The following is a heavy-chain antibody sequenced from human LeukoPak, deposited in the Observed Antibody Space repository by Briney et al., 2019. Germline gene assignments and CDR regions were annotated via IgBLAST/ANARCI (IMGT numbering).Heavy chain of an antibody. D-gene: IGHD6-13*01. Sequence: EPSETLSLTCTVSGYSISSGYYWGWIQQPPGKGLDWIGSIYHSGSTYYNPSLKSRVTISVDTSKNRFSLNLTSVTAADTAVYYCARYTISPTYYFDYWGQGTLVTVSS. CDR3: ARYTISPTYYFDY. V-gene: IGHV4-38-2*02. J-gene: IGHJ4*02. CDR1: GYSISSGYY. CDR2: IYHSGST.